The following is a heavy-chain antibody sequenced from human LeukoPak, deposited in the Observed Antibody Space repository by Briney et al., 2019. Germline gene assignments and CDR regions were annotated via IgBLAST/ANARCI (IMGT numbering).Heavy chain of an antibody. CDR2: ISAYNGNT. D-gene: IGHD3-22*01. Sequence: ASVKVSCKASGYTFTSYGISWVRQAPGRGLEWMGWISAYNGNTNYAQKLQGRVTMTTDTSTSTAYMELRSLRSDDTAVYYCARGHYYDSSGYFDYWGQGTLVTVSS. J-gene: IGHJ4*02. CDR1: GYTFTSYG. V-gene: IGHV1-18*01. CDR3: ARGHYYDSSGYFDY.